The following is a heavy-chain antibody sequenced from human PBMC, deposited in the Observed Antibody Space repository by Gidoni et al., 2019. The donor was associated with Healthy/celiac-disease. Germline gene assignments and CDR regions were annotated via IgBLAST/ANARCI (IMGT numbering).Heavy chain of an antibody. CDR2: ISSSSSYI. CDR3: ARDQGGYCSSTSCFSDAFDI. D-gene: IGHD2-2*01. V-gene: IGHV3-21*01. J-gene: IGHJ3*02. CDR1: GFTFSSYS. Sequence: EVQLVESGGGLVKPGGSLRLSCAASGFTFSSYSMNWVRQAPGKGREWVPSISSSSSYIYYADSVKGRFTISRDNAKNSLYLQMNSLRAEDTAVYYCARDQGGYCSSTSCFSDAFDIWGQGTMVTVSS.